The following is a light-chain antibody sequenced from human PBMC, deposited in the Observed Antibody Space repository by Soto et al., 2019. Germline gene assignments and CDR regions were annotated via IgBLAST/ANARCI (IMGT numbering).Light chain of an antibody. CDR3: QHYNSYSEA. V-gene: IGKV1-5*03. CDR2: KAS. J-gene: IGKJ1*01. Sequence: DIQMTQSPSTLSASVGDRVTITCRASQSISSWLAWYQQKPGKAPKLLIYKASSLESGVPSRFSGSGSGTEVTLTISSLQPDDFATYYCQHYNSYSEAFGQGTKVDIK. CDR1: QSISSW.